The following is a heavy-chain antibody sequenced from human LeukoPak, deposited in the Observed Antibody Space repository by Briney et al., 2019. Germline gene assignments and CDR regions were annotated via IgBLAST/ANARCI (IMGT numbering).Heavy chain of an antibody. CDR1: GFTFDDYG. D-gene: IGHD3-9*01. CDR2: INWNGGST. CDR3: ARARSTGYYVADY. V-gene: IGHV3-20*04. J-gene: IGHJ4*02. Sequence: GGSLRLTCAASGFTFDDYGMSWVRQPPGKGLEWVSGINWNGGSTGYADSVKGRFTISRDNAKNSLYLQMNSLRAEDTALYYCARARSTGYYVADYWGQGTLVTVSS.